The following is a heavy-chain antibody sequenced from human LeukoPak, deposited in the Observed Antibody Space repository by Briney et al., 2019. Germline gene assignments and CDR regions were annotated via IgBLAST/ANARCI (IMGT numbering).Heavy chain of an antibody. V-gene: IGHV3-53*01. J-gene: IGHJ4*02. CDR2: LYSDGNT. CDR1: GFTVITND. D-gene: IGHD1-14*01. Sequence: GGSLRLSCAASGFTVITNDMTWVRQAPGKGLEWVSVLYSDGNTKYADSVQGRFTISRDNYKNTLYLEMNSLSPDDTAVYYCARGVEPLAANTLAYWGQGTLVTVSS. CDR3: ARGVEPLAANTLAY.